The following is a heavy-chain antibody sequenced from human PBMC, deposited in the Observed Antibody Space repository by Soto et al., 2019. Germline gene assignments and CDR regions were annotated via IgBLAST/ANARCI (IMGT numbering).Heavy chain of an antibody. CDR3: ARFDPRYYYYGMDV. V-gene: IGHV1-69*13. CDR1: GGTFSSYA. CDR2: IIPIFGTA. Sequence: SVKVSCKASGGTFSSYAISWVRQAPGQGLEWMGGIIPIFGTANYAQKFQGRVTITADESTSTAYMEMSSLRSEDTAVYYCARFDPRYYYYGMDVWGQGTTVTVSS. J-gene: IGHJ6*02.